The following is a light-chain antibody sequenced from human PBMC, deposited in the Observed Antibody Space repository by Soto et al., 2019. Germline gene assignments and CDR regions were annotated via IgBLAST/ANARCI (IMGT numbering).Light chain of an antibody. CDR1: QTVTSDY. Sequence: EVVLTQSPVTLSLSPGERATLSCSASQTVTSDYLAWYQQKPGQAPRLLFYGASRRATGIPDRFSGSGSGTDFTLTISRLEPEDFVVYYCHQYGSSPWTFGQGTKVDIK. CDR2: GAS. J-gene: IGKJ1*01. CDR3: HQYGSSPWT. V-gene: IGKV3-20*01.